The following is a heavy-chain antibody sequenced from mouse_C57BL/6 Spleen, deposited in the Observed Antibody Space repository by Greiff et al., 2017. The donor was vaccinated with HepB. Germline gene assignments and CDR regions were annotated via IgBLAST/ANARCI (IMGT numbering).Heavy chain of an antibody. J-gene: IGHJ1*03. CDR3: ARGAHYYGCSPWYFDV. CDR1: GYTFTSYW. D-gene: IGHD1-1*01. CDR2: IDPSDSDT. V-gene: IGHV1-69*01. Sequence: VQLQQPGAELVMPGASVKLSCKASGYTFTSYWMHWVKQRPGQGLEWIGEIDPSDSDTNYNQKFKGKATLTVDKSSSTAYMQLSSLTSEDSAVYYCARGAHYYGCSPWYFDVWGTGTTVTVSS.